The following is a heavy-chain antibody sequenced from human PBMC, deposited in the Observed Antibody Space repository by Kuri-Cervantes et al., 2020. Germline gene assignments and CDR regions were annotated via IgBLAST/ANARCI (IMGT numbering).Heavy chain of an antibody. CDR3: ARDNIVVVPAASEGFDP. CDR1: GGSFSGYY. V-gene: IGHV4-34*01. D-gene: IGHD2-2*01. J-gene: IGHJ5*02. CDR2: IYYSGST. Sequence: SQTLSLTCAVYGGSFSGYYWSWIRQPPGKGLEWIGSIYYSGSTYYNPSLKSRVTISVDTSKNQFSLKLSSVTAADTAVYYCARDNIVVVPAASEGFDPWGQGTLVTVSS.